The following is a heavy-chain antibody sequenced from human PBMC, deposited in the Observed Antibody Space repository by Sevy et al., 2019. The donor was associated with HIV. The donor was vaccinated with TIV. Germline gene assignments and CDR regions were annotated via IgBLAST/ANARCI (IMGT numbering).Heavy chain of an antibody. CDR3: ARGTNYYDRSGYFSMASWDY. V-gene: IGHV3-33*08. J-gene: IGHJ4*02. D-gene: IGHD3-22*01. CDR1: GFTFSSYA. CDR2: IWYDGSNK. Sequence: GGSLRLSCAASGFTFSSYAMHWVRQAPGKGLEWVAVIWYDGSNKYYADSVKGRFTISRDNSKNTLYLQMDSLRAEDTAMYYCARGTNYYDRSGYFSMASWDYWGQGALVTVSS.